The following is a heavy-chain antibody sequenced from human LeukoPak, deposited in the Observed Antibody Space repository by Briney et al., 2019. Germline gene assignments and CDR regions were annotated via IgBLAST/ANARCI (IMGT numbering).Heavy chain of an antibody. J-gene: IGHJ3*02. D-gene: IGHD5-12*01. CDR3: ARDVVVATPRVAESAFDDAFDI. CDR2: INPSGGST. V-gene: IGHV1-46*01. CDR1: GYTFTSYY. Sequence: ASVKVSCKASGYTFTSYYMHWVRQAPGQGLEWMGIINPSGGSTGYAQKFQGRVTMTRDTSTSTVYMELSSLRSEDTAVYYCARDVVVATPRVAESAFDDAFDIWGQGTMVTVSS.